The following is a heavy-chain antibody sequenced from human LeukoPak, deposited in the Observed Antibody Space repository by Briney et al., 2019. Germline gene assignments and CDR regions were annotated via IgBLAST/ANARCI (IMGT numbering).Heavy chain of an antibody. CDR3: ARDGSTVTHDY. Sequence: ASVKVSCKASRYTFTSYYMHWVRQAPGQGLEWMGIINPSGGSTSYAQKFQGRVTMTRDTSTSTVYVELSSLRSEDTAVYYCARDGSTVTHDYWGQGTLVTVSS. V-gene: IGHV1-46*01. J-gene: IGHJ4*02. CDR2: INPSGGST. D-gene: IGHD4-17*01. CDR1: RYTFTSYY.